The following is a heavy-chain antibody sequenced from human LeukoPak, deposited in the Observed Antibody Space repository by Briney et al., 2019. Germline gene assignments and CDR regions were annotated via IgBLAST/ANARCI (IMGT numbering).Heavy chain of an antibody. Sequence: GGSLRLSCAASGFTFSSYSMNWVRQAPGKGLEWVSYITSSSGTIYYADSVKGRFTISRDNAKNSLYLQMNSLRADDTAVYYCARGRRNYDSSGYQGGDYWGQGTLVTVSS. D-gene: IGHD3-22*01. CDR3: ARGRRNYDSSGYQGGDY. J-gene: IGHJ4*02. CDR1: GFTFSSYS. V-gene: IGHV3-48*04. CDR2: ITSSSGTI.